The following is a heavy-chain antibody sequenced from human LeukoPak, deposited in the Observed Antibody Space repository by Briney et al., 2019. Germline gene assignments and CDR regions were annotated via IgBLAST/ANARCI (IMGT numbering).Heavy chain of an antibody. J-gene: IGHJ6*03. CDR3: ARGITGGWYYYMDV. CDR1: GGSFSCYY. V-gene: IGHV4-34*01. Sequence: PSETLSLTCAVYGGSFSCYYWSWIRQPPGKGLEWIGEINHSGSTNYNPSLKSRVTIAVDTSTNQFSLKLSSVTAADTAVYYCARGITGGWYYYMDVWGKGTTVTVSS. CDR2: INHSGST. D-gene: IGHD3-16*01.